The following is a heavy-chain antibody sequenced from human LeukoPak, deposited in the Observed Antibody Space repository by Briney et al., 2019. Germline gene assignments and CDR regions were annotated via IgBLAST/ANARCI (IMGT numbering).Heavy chain of an antibody. J-gene: IGHJ6*02. CDR3: ARGGYCSGGSCYVLRYYYYYGMDV. CDR2: TYYSGST. D-gene: IGHD2-15*01. V-gene: IGHV4-39*01. Sequence: PSETLSLTCTVSGGSISSSSYYWGWIRQPPGTGLEWIGSTYYSGSTYYNPSLKSRVTISVDTSKNQFSLKLSSVTAADTAVFYCARGGYCSGGSCYVLRYYYYYGMDVWGQGTTVTVSS. CDR1: GGSISSSSYY.